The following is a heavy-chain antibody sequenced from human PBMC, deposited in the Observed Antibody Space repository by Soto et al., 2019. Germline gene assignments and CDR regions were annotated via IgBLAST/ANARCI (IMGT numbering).Heavy chain of an antibody. V-gene: IGHV3-30*18. CDR1: GFTFSSYG. CDR2: ISYDGSNK. Sequence: GGSLRLSCAASGFTFSSYGMHWVRQAPGKGLEWVAVISYDGSNKYYADSVKGRFTISRDNSKNTLYLQMNSLRAEDTAVYYCAKERVPYCSGGSCSPSHGMDVWGQGTTVTVSS. CDR3: AKERVPYCSGGSCSPSHGMDV. J-gene: IGHJ6*02. D-gene: IGHD2-15*01.